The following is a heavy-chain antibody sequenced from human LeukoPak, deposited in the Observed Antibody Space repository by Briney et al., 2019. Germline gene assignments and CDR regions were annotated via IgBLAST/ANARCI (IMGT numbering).Heavy chain of an antibody. CDR2: IKEDGSEK. V-gene: IGHV3-7*05. CDR3: ARDPSSDAFDI. Sequence: GGSLRLSCAGSGFTLRNYWMTWVRQAPGKGLEWVANIKEDGSEKYYVDSVKGRFTISRDNAKNSLYLQMNSLRAEDTAVYYCARDPSSDAFDIWGQGTMVTVSS. J-gene: IGHJ3*02. CDR1: GFTLRNYW.